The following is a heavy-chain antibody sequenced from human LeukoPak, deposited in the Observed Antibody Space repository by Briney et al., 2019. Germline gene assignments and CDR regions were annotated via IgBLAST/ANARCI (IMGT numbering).Heavy chain of an antibody. V-gene: IGHV4-61*02. D-gene: IGHD2-2*01. CDR1: GGSISSGSYY. CDR3: ARGPPSRYYSSTSSYLMSYYYYYYMDV. J-gene: IGHJ6*03. CDR2: IYTSGST. Sequence: SETLSLTCTVSGGSISSGSYYWSWIRQPAGKGLEWIGRIYTSGSTNYNPSLKSRVTISVDTSKNQFSLKLSSVTPADKAVYYCARGPPSRYYSSTSSYLMSYYYYYYMDVWGKGTTVTVSS.